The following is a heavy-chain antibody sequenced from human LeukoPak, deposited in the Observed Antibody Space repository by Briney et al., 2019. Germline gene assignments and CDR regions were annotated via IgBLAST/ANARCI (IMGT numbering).Heavy chain of an antibody. CDR2: IIPIFGTA. Sequence: GASVKASCKASGGTFSSYAISWVRQAPGQGLEWMGGIIPIFGTANYAQKFQGRVTITADESTSTAHMELSSLRSEDTAVYYCARHANYDFWSTFDIWGQGTMVTVSS. CDR1: GGTFSSYA. V-gene: IGHV1-69*13. CDR3: ARHANYDFWSTFDI. D-gene: IGHD3-3*01. J-gene: IGHJ3*02.